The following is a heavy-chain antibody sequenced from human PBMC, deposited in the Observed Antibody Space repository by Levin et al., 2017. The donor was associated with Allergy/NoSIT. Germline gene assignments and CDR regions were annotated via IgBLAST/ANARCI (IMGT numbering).Heavy chain of an antibody. CDR1: GFIFRDYS. CDR3: ARTELSLGWTYHGMDV. J-gene: IGHJ6*02. CDR2: ISSSSSAI. V-gene: IGHV3-48*02. Sequence: PAGGSLRLSCAVSGFIFRDYSMNWVRQSPGKGLEWVAYISSSSSAIYYADSVKGRFTISRDNAKNSLSLQMNGLRDEDTAVYYCARTELSLGWTYHGMDVWGPGTTVSVSS. D-gene: IGHD1-26*01.